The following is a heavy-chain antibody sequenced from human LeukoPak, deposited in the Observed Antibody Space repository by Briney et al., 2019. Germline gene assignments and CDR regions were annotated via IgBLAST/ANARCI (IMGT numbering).Heavy chain of an antibody. CDR2: ISSSGSTI. V-gene: IGHV3-11*04. J-gene: IGHJ4*02. Sequence: GGSLRLSCAASGFTFSDYYMSWIRQAPGKGLEWVSYISSSGSTIYYADSVKGRFTISRDNAKYSLYLQMNSLRAEDTAVYYCARDPWLLYDYVWGSPNAGLWGQGTLVTVSS. CDR3: ARDPWLLYDYVWGSPNAGL. D-gene: IGHD3-16*01. CDR1: GFTFSDYY.